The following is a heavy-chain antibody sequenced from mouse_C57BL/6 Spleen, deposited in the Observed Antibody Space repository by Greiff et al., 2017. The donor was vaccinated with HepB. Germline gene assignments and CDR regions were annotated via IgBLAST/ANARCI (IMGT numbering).Heavy chain of an antibody. CDR1: GFTFSSYT. V-gene: IGHV5-9*01. Sequence: EVMLVESGGGLVKPGGSLKLSCAASGFTFSSYTMSWVRQTPEKRLEWVATISGGGGNTYYPDSVKGRFTISRDNAKNTLYLQMSSLRSEDTALYYCARHLLNAMDYWGQGTSVTVSS. CDR2: ISGGGGNT. D-gene: IGHD6-1*01. CDR3: ARHLLNAMDY. J-gene: IGHJ4*01.